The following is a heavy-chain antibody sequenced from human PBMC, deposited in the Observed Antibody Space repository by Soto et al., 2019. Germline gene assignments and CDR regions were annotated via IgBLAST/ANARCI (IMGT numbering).Heavy chain of an antibody. CDR1: GNTFTSYY. D-gene: IGHD2-21*02. V-gene: IGHV1-46*01. CDR2: INPSGGST. CDR3: ARDQVSGTVVVTAIDY. J-gene: IGHJ4*02. Sequence: ASVKVSCKASGNTFTSYYMHWVRQAPGQGLEWMGIINPSGGSTSYAQKFQGRVTMTRDTSTSTVYMELSSLRSEDTAVYYCARDQVSGTVVVTAIDYWGQGTLVTVSS.